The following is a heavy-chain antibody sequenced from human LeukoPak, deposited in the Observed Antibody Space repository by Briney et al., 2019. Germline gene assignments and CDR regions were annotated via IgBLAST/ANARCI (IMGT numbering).Heavy chain of an antibody. V-gene: IGHV3-20*04. D-gene: IGHD2-15*01. CDR3: VKDLGSAITSALALDV. CDR2: ITWNGGTT. J-gene: IGHJ6*02. Sequence: GGSLRLSCAASSGFTFSTYGMNWVRQAPGKGLEWVSGITWNGGTTGYADSVRGRFTISRDNAKNSLYLQMNSLRAEDTAVYYCVKDLGSAITSALALDVWGQGTTVTVSS. CDR1: GFTFSTYG.